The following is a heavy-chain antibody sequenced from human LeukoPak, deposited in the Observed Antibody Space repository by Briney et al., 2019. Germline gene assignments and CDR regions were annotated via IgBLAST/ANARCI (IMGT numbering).Heavy chain of an antibody. J-gene: IGHJ4*02. CDR2: IYYSGFT. CDR1: GGSISSSSYY. V-gene: IGHV4-39*01. D-gene: IGHD2-15*01. CDR3: ARTLRYCSGGSCYSLFDY. Sequence: SETLSLSCTVSGGSISSSSYYWGWIRQPPGKGLEWIGSIYYSGFTYYNPSLKSRVTISVDTSKNQFSLKLSSVTAADTAVYYCARTLRYCSGGSCYSLFDYWGQGTLVTVSS.